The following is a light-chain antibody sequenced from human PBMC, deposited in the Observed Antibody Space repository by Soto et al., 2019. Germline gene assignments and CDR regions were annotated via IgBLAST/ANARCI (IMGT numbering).Light chain of an antibody. CDR2: DAS. J-gene: IGKJ3*01. CDR3: QQYDNLPFT. V-gene: IGKV1-33*01. Sequence: DIQMTQSPSSLPASVGDRVIITCQASQDISNYLNWYQQKPGKAPKLLIYDASNLETGVPSRFSGSGSGTDFTFTISSLQPEDIATYYCQQYDNLPFTFGPGTKVDIK. CDR1: QDISNY.